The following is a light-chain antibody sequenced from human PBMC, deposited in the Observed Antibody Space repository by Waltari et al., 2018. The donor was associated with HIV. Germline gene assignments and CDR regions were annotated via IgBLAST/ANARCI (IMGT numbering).Light chain of an antibody. CDR3: QSADNFEIWV. J-gene: IGLJ3*02. CDR1: ALTKQY. CDR2: KDK. V-gene: IGLV3-25*03. Sequence: SYELTQPPSVSVSPGQTASITCSGDALTKQYAYWYQQKSGQAPVLVIYKDKEGPAGIPGRFSGSSAGTTVTLTSSGDQAEDEADYYCQSADNFEIWVFGGGTKLTVL.